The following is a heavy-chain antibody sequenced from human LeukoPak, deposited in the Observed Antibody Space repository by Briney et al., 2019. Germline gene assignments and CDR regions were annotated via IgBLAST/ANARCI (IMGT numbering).Heavy chain of an antibody. Sequence: SQTLSLTCTVSGGSMSSGSYYWSWIRQPAGKGLEWIGRIYTSGSTNYNPSLKSRVTISVDTSKNKFSLKLSSVTAADKAVYYCAREDYDILTGYPRFDPWGQGTLVTVSS. D-gene: IGHD3-9*01. CDR3: AREDYDILTGYPRFDP. V-gene: IGHV4-61*02. J-gene: IGHJ5*02. CDR2: IYTSGST. CDR1: GGSMSSGSYY.